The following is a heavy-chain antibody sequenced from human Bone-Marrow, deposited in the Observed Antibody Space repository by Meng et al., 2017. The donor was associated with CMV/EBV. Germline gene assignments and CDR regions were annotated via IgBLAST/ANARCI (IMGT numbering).Heavy chain of an antibody. Sequence: ASVKVSCKASGYTFTSYGISWVRQAPGQGLEWMGWISAYNGNTNYAQKLQGRVNMTTDTSTSKSYMELRSLRSDDTAVYYCARLYCSSTSCFGDMDVWGQGTTVTVYS. D-gene: IGHD2-2*01. CDR1: GYTFTSYG. CDR2: ISAYNGNT. V-gene: IGHV1-18*01. J-gene: IGHJ6*02. CDR3: ARLYCSSTSCFGDMDV.